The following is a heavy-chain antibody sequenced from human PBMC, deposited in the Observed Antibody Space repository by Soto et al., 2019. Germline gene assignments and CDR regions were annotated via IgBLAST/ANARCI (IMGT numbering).Heavy chain of an antibody. CDR1: CASIRSYY. J-gene: IGHJ5*02. CDR3: AKQVVVAATMWFDP. D-gene: IGHD2-15*01. V-gene: IGHV4-59*08. Sequence: SSETLSLTCNVFCASIRSYYWSWIRQPPGKGLEWIGCVSYSGSTNYNPSLKGRLTISIDTSTNQFSLKLSSVTAADTAVYYCAKQVVVAATMWFDPWGRGSLVT. CDR2: VSYSGST.